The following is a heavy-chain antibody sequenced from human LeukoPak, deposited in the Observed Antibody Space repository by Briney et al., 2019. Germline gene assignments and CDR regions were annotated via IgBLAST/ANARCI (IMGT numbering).Heavy chain of an antibody. CDR1: GYTFTNYE. Sequence: GASVKVSCKASGYTFTNYEINWVRQATGQGLEWMGWINPNSGNTGYLQEFQGRVTITRKTSINTAYMDLSSLRSEDTAVYYCARGPPYGPQHYWGQGTLVTVSS. CDR2: INPNSGNT. V-gene: IGHV1-8*03. J-gene: IGHJ4*02. D-gene: IGHD4-17*01. CDR3: ARGPPYGPQHY.